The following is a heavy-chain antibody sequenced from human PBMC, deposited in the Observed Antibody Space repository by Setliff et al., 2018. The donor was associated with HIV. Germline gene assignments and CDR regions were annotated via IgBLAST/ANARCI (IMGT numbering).Heavy chain of an antibody. J-gene: IGHJ4*02. CDR2: IYHSGTT. CDR1: GFTFDDYT. CDR3: ARDRMPMASWVPDK. D-gene: IGHD2-2*01. V-gene: IGHV4-38-2*02. Sequence: GSLRLSCAASGFTFDDYTMHWVRQAPGKGLEWVGSIYHSGTTYYNPSLKSRVTISVDTSKNQFSLKLSSVTAADTAVYYCARDRMPMASWVPDKWGQGTLVTVSS.